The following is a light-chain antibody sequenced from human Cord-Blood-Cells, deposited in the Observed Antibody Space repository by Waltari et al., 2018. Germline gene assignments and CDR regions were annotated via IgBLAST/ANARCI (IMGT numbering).Light chain of an antibody. J-gene: IGLJ3*02. CDR1: SSNIGAGYD. Sequence: QSVLTQPPSVSGAPGQRVTISCPGSSSNIGAGYDVHWYQQLPGTAPKLLIYGNSNRPSGVPDRFSGSKSGTSASLAITGLQAEDEADYYCQSYDSSLSPWVFGGGTKLTVL. CDR2: GNS. V-gene: IGLV1-40*01. CDR3: QSYDSSLSPWV.